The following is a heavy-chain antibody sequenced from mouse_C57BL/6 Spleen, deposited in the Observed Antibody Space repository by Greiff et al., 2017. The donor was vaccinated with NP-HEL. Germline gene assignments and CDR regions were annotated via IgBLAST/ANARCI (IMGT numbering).Heavy chain of an antibody. J-gene: IGHJ2*01. Sequence: QVQLQQPGAELVKPGASVKLSCKASGYTFTSYWMHWVKQRPGQGLEWIGMIHPNSGSTNYNEKFKSKATLTVDKSSSTAYMQLSSLTSEDSAVYYGAREGVITTVVSTGTGDYFDYWGQGTTLTVSS. D-gene: IGHD1-1*01. CDR1: GYTFTSYW. CDR3: AREGVITTVVSTGTGDYFDY. V-gene: IGHV1-64*01. CDR2: IHPNSGST.